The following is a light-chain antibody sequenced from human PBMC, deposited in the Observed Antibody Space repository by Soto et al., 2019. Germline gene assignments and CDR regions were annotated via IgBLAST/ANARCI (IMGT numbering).Light chain of an antibody. CDR1: SDVGSYNL. CDR2: EAY. V-gene: IGLV2-23*01. J-gene: IGLJ2*01. CDR3: SSSAGSGTVV. Sequence: QSALTQPASVSGSPGQSITISCTGSDVGSYNLVSWYQQHPGKAPKLMIYEAYKRPSGFSNRFSGSKSGNTASLTISGLQAEDGADYYCSSSAGSGTVVFGGGTKLTVL.